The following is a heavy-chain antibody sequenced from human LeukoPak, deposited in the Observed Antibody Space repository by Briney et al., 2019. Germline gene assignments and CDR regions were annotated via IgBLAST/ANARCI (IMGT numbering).Heavy chain of an antibody. Sequence: ASVKVSCKASGGTFSSYAISWVRQAPGQGLEWMGGIIPIFGTANYAQKFQGRVTITADKSTSTAYMELSSLRAEDTAVYYCAKDWWTGLYYFDYWGQGTLVTVSS. D-gene: IGHD3/OR15-3a*01. J-gene: IGHJ4*02. V-gene: IGHV1-69*06. CDR1: GGTFSSYA. CDR2: IIPIFGTA. CDR3: AKDWWTGLYYFDY.